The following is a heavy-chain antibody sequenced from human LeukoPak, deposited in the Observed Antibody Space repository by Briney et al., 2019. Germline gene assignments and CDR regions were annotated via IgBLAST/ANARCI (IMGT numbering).Heavy chain of an antibody. CDR3: AREYGYNTAHFDY. J-gene: IGHJ4*02. V-gene: IGHV3-74*01. CDR2: INMDGSIT. Sequence: GGSLRLSCAASGFTFSNYWMHWVRQAPGKGLVWVSRINMDGSITSYADSVKGRFIISRDNAKSTLYLQMNTLRAESTAVYYCAREYGYNTAHFDYWGQGTLVTVSS. D-gene: IGHD5-24*01. CDR1: GFTFSNYW.